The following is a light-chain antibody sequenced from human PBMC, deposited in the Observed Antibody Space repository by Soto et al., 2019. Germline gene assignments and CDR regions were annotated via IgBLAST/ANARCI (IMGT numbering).Light chain of an antibody. Sequence: VVTQSPATLSMSPGERATLSCRASQSLRTNLAWYQQKPGQAPRLLIYGASTRATGIPARFSASGSGTEFNLTISSLQPEDVAVYYCQQYNNWPPLTFGGGTKVEIK. CDR2: GAS. CDR1: QSLRTN. CDR3: QQYNNWPPLT. V-gene: IGKV3-15*01. J-gene: IGKJ4*01.